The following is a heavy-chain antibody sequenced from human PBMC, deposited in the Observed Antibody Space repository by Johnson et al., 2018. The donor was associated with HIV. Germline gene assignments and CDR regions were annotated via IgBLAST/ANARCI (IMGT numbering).Heavy chain of an antibody. CDR2: ISYDGTKK. CDR3: ARSVHDYSDYLWGRDAFDI. D-gene: IGHD4-11*01. V-gene: IGHV3-30*04. Sequence: QVQLVESGGGVVQPGRSLRLSCAASGFAFSGYALHWVRQAPGKGLEWVALISYDGTKKYSAGSVKGRFTISRDNSKNTLYLQINNLRLGDTAVYYCARSVHDYSDYLWGRDAFDIWGQGTMVIVSS. CDR1: GFAFSGYA. J-gene: IGHJ3*02.